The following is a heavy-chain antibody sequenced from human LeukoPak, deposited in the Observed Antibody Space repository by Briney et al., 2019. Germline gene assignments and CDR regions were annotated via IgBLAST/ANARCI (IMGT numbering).Heavy chain of an antibody. J-gene: IGHJ4*02. CDR1: GLTFSNAW. V-gene: IGHV3-15*01. CDR2: IKTKTDGGTT. Sequence: PGGSLRLSCAASGLTFSNAWMSWVRQAPGKGLEWVGRIKTKTDGGTTDYAAPVKGRFTISRDDSKNTLYLQMNSLKTEDTAVYYCAVSSSSWRGAYFDYWGQGTLVTVSS. CDR3: AVSSSSWRGAYFDY. D-gene: IGHD6-13*01.